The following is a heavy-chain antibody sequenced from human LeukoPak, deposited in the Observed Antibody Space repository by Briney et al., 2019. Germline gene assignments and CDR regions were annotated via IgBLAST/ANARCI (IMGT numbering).Heavy chain of an antibody. CDR1: GFTFRPFA. V-gene: IGHV3-23*01. CDR2: ISGSGANT. D-gene: IGHD3-16*02. J-gene: IGHJ4*02. Sequence: GGSLRLSCAAPGFTFRPFAISWVPQAPGKGREWGSTISGSGANTYYADSVRGRFTISRDNSKNTLYLQMNSLRAEDTAVYYCAKERASYTNPYYFDSWGQGTLVTVSS. CDR3: AKERASYTNPYYFDS.